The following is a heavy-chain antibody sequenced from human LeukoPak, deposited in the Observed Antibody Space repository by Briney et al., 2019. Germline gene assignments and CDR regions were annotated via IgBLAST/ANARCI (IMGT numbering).Heavy chain of an antibody. V-gene: IGHV4-4*01. CDR1: GGSISSSNW. J-gene: IGHJ4*02. CDR3: ATRDYDSSGYYNFDY. Sequence: KPSGTLSLTCAVSGGSISSSNWWSWVRQPPGKGLEWIGEIYHSGSTNYNPSLKSRVTISVDTSKNQFSLKLSSVTAADTAVYCCATRDYDSSGYYNFDYWGQGTLVTVSS. CDR2: IYHSGST. D-gene: IGHD3-22*01.